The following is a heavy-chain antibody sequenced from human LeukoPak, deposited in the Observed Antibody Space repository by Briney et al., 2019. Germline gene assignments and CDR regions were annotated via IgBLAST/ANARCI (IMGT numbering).Heavy chain of an antibody. D-gene: IGHD3-9*01. CDR1: GGSISSSSYY. J-gene: IGHJ3*02. CDR2: IYYSGST. CDR3: AGAGDILTGYRLDAFDI. V-gene: IGHV4-39*01. Sequence: PSETLSLTCTVSGGSISSSSYYWGWIRQPPGKGLVWIGSIYYSGSTYYNPSLKSRVTISVDTSKNQFSLKLSSVTAAGTAVYYCAGAGDILTGYRLDAFDIWGQGTMVTVSS.